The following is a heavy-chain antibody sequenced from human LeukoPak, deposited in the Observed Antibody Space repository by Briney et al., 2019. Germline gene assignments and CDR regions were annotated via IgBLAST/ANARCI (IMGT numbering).Heavy chain of an antibody. CDR2: IYYSGST. CDR3: ARAGGQWLALDY. CDR1: GYSISCDYY. J-gene: IGHJ4*02. V-gene: IGHV4-38-2*02. Sequence: SETLSLTFTVSGYSISCDYYWGWIRLPPGKGLEWIGSIYYSGSTYYNPSLKSRVTISVDTSKNQFSLKLSSVTAADTAVYYCARAGGQWLALDYWGQGTLVTVSS. D-gene: IGHD6-19*01.